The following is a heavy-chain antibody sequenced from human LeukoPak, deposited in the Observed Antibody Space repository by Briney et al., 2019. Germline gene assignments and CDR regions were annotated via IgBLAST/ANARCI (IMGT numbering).Heavy chain of an antibody. Sequence: PSETLSLTCTVSGGSISSYYWSWIRQPPGKGLEWIGYIYYSGSTNYNPSLKSRVTISVDTSKNQFSLKLSSVTAADTAVYYCARVYYYDSSGYSDHNWFDPWGQGTLVTVSS. CDR1: GGSISSYY. V-gene: IGHV4-59*01. CDR3: ARVYYYDSSGYSDHNWFDP. D-gene: IGHD3-22*01. CDR2: IYYSGST. J-gene: IGHJ5*02.